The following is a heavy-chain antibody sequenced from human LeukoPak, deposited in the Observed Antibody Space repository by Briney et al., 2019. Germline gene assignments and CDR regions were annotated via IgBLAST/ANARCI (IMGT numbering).Heavy chain of an antibody. D-gene: IGHD6-13*01. CDR3: ARDTVIAAAFDY. V-gene: IGHV3-21*01. J-gene: IGHJ4*02. CDR2: ISSSSSYI. CDR1: GFTFSYYS. Sequence: GGSLRLSCAASGFTFSYYSMNWVRQAPGKGLEWVSSISSSSSYIYYADSVKGRFTISRDNAKNSLYLQMNSLRAEDTAVYYCARDTVIAAAFDYWGQGTLITVPS.